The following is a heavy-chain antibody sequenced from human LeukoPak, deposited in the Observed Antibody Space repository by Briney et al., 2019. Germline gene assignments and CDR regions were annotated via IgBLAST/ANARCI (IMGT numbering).Heavy chain of an antibody. CDR2: IYSGGST. J-gene: IGHJ4*02. V-gene: IGHV3-66*02. D-gene: IGHD5-12*01. Sequence: GGSLRLSCAAPGFTVSSNYMSWVRQAPGKGLEWVSLIYSGGSTYYADSVKGRFTISRDNSKNTLYLQMNSLRAEDTAVYYCARVDHFAGYSDYWGQGTLVTVSS. CDR1: GFTVSSNY. CDR3: ARVDHFAGYSDY.